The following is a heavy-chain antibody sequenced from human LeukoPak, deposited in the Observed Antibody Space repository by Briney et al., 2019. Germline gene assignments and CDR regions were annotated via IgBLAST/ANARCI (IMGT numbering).Heavy chain of an antibody. Sequence: GGSLRLSCAASGLRFSDYYLSWIRQAPGKGLEWISYISHTGETKYYTDSMKGRFTISRDNAKNSLYLQMNSLRAEDTALYYCARDTQEGGFDIWGQGTMVTVSS. D-gene: IGHD2-15*01. CDR1: GLRFSDYY. CDR3: ARDTQEGGFDI. V-gene: IGHV3-11*04. CDR2: ISHTGETK. J-gene: IGHJ3*02.